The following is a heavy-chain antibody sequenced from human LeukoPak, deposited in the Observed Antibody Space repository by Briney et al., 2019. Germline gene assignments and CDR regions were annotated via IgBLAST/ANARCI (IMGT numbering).Heavy chain of an antibody. Sequence: PSETLSLTCTVSGVSISSSNSYWGWIRQPPGKGLEWIGSIYYSGNTYYNASLKSQVTISIDTSKNQFSLRLTSVTAADTAVYYCARHPDLDYWGQGILVTVSS. J-gene: IGHJ4*02. CDR1: GVSISSSNSY. CDR2: IYYSGNT. CDR3: ARHPDLDY. V-gene: IGHV4-39*01.